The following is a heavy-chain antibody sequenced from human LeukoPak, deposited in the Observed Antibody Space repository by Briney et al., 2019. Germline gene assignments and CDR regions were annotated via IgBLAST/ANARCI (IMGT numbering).Heavy chain of an antibody. Sequence: GGSLRLSCAAPGFTFSSYEMNWVRQAPGKGLEWVSYISSSGSTIYYADSVKGRFTISRDNAKNSLYLQMNSLRAEDTAVYYCARGGTLEYFQHWGQGTLVTVSS. CDR1: GFTFSSYE. CDR2: ISSSGSTI. V-gene: IGHV3-48*03. CDR3: ARGGTLEYFQH. J-gene: IGHJ1*01.